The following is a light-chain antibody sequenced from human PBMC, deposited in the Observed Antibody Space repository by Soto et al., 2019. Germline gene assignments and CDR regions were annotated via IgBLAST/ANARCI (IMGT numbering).Light chain of an antibody. CDR3: ASWDASLNGWV. V-gene: IGLV1-44*01. J-gene: IGLJ3*02. CDR2: RSN. Sequence: QPVLTQSPSASGTPGQRVTISCSGSSSNIGSDTVNWYQQLPGTAPKLLIHRSNQRPSGVPGRFSGSKSGTSASLAISGLQPEDEADYHCASWDASLNGWVFGGGTKLTVL. CDR1: SSNIGSDT.